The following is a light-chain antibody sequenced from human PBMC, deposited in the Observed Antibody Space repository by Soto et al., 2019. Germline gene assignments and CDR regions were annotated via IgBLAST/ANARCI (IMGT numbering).Light chain of an antibody. J-gene: IGKJ3*01. V-gene: IGKV3-15*01. CDR2: GAS. Sequence: EIVMTQSPATLSVSPGERATLSCRASQSISNNLAWYQHKPGQAPRVLIYGASTRATGIPARFSGSGSGTEFTLTISSLQSEDFAVSYCQQYNKWPPETFGPGTKVDL. CDR3: QQYNKWPPET. CDR1: QSISNN.